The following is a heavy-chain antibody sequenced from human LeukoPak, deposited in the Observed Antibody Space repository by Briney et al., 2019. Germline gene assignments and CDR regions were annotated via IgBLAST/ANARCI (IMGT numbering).Heavy chain of an antibody. V-gene: IGHV4-59*01. CDR1: GGSISSYY. J-gene: IGHJ3*02. D-gene: IGHD5-18*01. Sequence: SETLSLTCTVSGGSISSYYWSWIRLPPGKGLEWIGYIYYSGSTNYNPSLKSRVTISVDTSKNQFSLKLSSVTAADTAVYYCATVDTDDAFDIWGQGTMVTVSS. CDR3: ATVDTDDAFDI. CDR2: IYYSGST.